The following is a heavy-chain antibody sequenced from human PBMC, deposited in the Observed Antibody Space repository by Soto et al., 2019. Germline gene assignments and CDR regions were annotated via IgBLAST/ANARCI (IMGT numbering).Heavy chain of an antibody. V-gene: IGHV1-46*01. J-gene: IGHJ1*01. Sequence: ASVKVSCKTSGYIFTDYSMHWVRQAPGQGLEWMGVVNPSGGSAHYAQSFEGRVTLTRDTSTSTFYMELSSLRSEDTAVYYCAREENCRGGTCYSEYFHHWGQGTLVTV. D-gene: IGHD2-15*01. CDR1: GYIFTDYS. CDR2: VNPSGGSA. CDR3: AREENCRGGTCYSEYFHH.